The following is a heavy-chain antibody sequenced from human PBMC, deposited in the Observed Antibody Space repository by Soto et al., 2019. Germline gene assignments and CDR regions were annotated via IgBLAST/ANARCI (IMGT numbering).Heavy chain of an antibody. CDR2: LYYTDYT. D-gene: IGHD3-9*01. Sequence: PLETLCLTCSVSGGSISRNNNYCVWIRQPPGKGLEWIGSLYYTDYTDSNPSLRSRVTISVDTSKNQFSLKLTSVTAADTAVYYCARHLYYDISPGYLRPYHYYGMDVWGQGTSVTVSS. V-gene: IGHV4-39*01. J-gene: IGHJ6*02. CDR1: GGSISRNNNY. CDR3: ARHLYYDISPGYLRPYHYYGMDV.